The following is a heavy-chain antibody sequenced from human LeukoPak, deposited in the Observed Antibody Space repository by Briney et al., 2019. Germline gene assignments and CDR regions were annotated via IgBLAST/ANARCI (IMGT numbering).Heavy chain of an antibody. V-gene: IGHV4-39*07. Sequence: SETLSLTCTVSGGSISRDTYYCAWIRQSPGRGLEWLGSVYYSGSTNYNPSLKSRVTISVDTSKNQFSLKLSSVTAADTAVYYCARDLMVRGTGGWFDPWGQGTLVTVSS. J-gene: IGHJ5*02. CDR2: VYYSGST. CDR3: ARDLMVRGTGGWFDP. CDR1: GGSISRDTYY. D-gene: IGHD3-10*01.